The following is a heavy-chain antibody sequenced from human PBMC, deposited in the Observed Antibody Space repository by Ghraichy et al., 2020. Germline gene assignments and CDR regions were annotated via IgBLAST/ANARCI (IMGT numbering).Heavy chain of an antibody. D-gene: IGHD3-16*02. J-gene: IGHJ4*02. CDR3: ARGGFMITFGGVIDIDY. V-gene: IGHV1-18*01. Sequence: ASVKVSCKASGYTFTSYGISWVRQAPGQGLEWMGWISAYNGNTNYAQKLQGRVTMTTDTSTSTAYMELRSLRSDDTAVYYCARGGFMITFGGVIDIDYWGQGTLVTVSS. CDR2: ISAYNGNT. CDR1: GYTFTSYG.